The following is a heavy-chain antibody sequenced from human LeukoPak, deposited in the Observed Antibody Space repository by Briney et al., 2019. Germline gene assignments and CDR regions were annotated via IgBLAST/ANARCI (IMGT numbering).Heavy chain of an antibody. CDR1: GYTFTSYY. CDR3: ARDLYNDYDGFDI. V-gene: IGHV1-46*01. D-gene: IGHD3-16*01. J-gene: IGHJ3*02. CDR2: INPRGGST. Sequence: ASVKVSCKASGYTFTSYYMHWVRQAPGQGLEWMGIINPRGGSTSYAQKFQGRVTMTRDMSTSTVYMELSSLRSEDTDVYYCARDLYNDYDGFDIWGQGTMVTVSS.